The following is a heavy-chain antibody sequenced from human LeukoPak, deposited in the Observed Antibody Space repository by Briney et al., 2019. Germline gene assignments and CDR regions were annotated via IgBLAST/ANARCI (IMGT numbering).Heavy chain of an antibody. CDR2: ISGSTTYT. J-gene: IGHJ3*02. V-gene: IGHV3-21*04. CDR1: GFTFSSSS. D-gene: IGHD2-15*01. CDR3: ARDREVVAFDI. Sequence: GGSLRLSCAASGFTFSSSSMNWVRQAPGKGLEWVSYISGSTTYTNYADSVRGRFTISRDNSKNSLYLQMNSLRAEDTAVYYCARDREVVAFDIWGQGTMVTVSS.